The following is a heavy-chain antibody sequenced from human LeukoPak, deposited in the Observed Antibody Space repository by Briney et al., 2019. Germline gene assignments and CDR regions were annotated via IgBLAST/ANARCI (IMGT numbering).Heavy chain of an antibody. V-gene: IGHV3-48*01. CDR3: ARALRAYYFDD. J-gene: IGHJ4*02. Sequence: GGSLRLSCAASGFTFSRDSMDWVRQAPGKGLEWVSFISSSSSTIYYADPVKGRFTISRDNAKNSLFLQLNSLRAEDTAVYYCARALRAYYFDDWGQGTLVTVSS. CDR2: ISSSSSTI. D-gene: IGHD2-21*01. CDR1: GFTFSRDS.